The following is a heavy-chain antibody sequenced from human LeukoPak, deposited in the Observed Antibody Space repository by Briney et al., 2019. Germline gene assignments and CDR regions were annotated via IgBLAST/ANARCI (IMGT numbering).Heavy chain of an antibody. V-gene: IGHV3-48*04. D-gene: IGHD1-7*01. CDR2: ISSSGSTI. Sequence: GRSLRLSCAASGFTFSSYGMHWVRQAPGKGLEWVSYISSSGSTIYYADSVKGRFTISRDNAKNSLYLQMNSLRAEDTAVYYCARPENYSFDYWGQGTLVTVSS. CDR1: GFTFSSYG. CDR3: ARPENYSFDY. J-gene: IGHJ4*02.